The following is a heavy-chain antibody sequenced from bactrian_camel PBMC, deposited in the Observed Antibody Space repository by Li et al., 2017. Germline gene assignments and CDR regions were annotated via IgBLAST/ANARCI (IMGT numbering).Heavy chain of an antibody. Sequence: QVQLVESGGGSVQAGGSLRLSCAASGYTYSSYCMGWFRQAPGKEREGVAVIDSDGLAKYADSVKGRFTISQDNAKKTLYLQMTSLKPEDSAMYYCAAGPSSSLSPLSCLNGLPDWGRGTQVTVS. CDR2: IDSDGLA. CDR1: GYTYSSYC. D-gene: IGHD2*01. CDR3: AAGPSSSLSPLSCLNGLPD. J-gene: IGHJ4*01. V-gene: IGHV3S9*01.